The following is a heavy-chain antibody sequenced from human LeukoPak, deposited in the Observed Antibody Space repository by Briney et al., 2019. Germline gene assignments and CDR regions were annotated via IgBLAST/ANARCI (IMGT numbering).Heavy chain of an antibody. J-gene: IGHJ4*02. CDR3: ERDRGTTVTPGFDY. V-gene: IGHV3-48*03. CDR2: ISSGGSTK. D-gene: IGHD4-17*01. CDR1: GFTFNTHE. Sequence: GGSLRLSCAASGFTFNTHEMNWVRQAPGKGLEWVSYISSGGSTKYYADSVKGRFTISRDNAKDSLYLQMNSLRADDTAVYYCERDRGTTVTPGFDYWGQGTLVTVSS.